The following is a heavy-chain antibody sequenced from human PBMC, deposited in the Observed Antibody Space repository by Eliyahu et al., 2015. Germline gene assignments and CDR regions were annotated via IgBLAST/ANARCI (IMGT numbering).Heavy chain of an antibody. CDR1: GYSXTSYW. D-gene: IGHD3-3*01. CDR2: IYPGDSDT. J-gene: IGHJ3*01. V-gene: IGHV5-51*03. Sequence: EVQLVQSGAEVKKPGXSLKISCKGSGYSXTSYWXGWVRQMPGKGLEWMGIIYPGDSDTRYSPSFQGQVTISADKSISTAYLQWSSLKASDTTMYYCAVHPTGSITIFGVPIPRVWGQGTMVTVSS. CDR3: AVHPTGSITIFGVPIPRV.